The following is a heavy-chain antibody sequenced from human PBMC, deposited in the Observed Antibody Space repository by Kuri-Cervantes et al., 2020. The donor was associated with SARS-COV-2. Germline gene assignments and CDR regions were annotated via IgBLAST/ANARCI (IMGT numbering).Heavy chain of an antibody. D-gene: IGHD4-17*01. CDR1: GITFSSYE. CDR3: AGTTSGLAY. Sequence: GGSLRLSCAASGITFSSYEMNWVRQAPGKGLEWVSYISSSGSTIYYADSVKGRFTISRDNAKNSLYLQMNSLRAEDTSVYYCAGTTSGLAYWGQGTLVTVSS. J-gene: IGHJ4*02. CDR2: ISSSGSTI. V-gene: IGHV3-48*03.